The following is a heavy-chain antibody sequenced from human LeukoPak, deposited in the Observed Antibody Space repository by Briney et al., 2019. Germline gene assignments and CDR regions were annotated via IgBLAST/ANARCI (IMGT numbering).Heavy chain of an antibody. D-gene: IGHD7-27*01. V-gene: IGHV3-48*01. CDR1: GFTFSSYS. J-gene: IGHJ4*02. Sequence: GGSLRLSCAASGFTFSSYSMNWVRQAPGKGLEWVSYISSSSSTIYYADSVKGRFTISRDNAKNSLYLQMYSLRAEDTAVYYCATLVRHPNWEPNYWGQGTLVTVSS. CDR2: ISSSSSTI. CDR3: ATLVRHPNWEPNY.